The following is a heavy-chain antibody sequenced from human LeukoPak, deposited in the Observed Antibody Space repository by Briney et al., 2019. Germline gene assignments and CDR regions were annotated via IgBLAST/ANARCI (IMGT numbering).Heavy chain of an antibody. CDR1: GGTFRTYA. CDR2: LIPVFGAA. CDR3: ARDLTTEQPNWLDP. V-gene: IGHV1-69*05. J-gene: IGHJ5*02. D-gene: IGHD4-17*01. Sequence: SVKVSCKASGGTFRTYAISWVRQAPGQGLEWMGRLIPVFGAATYARKFQGRVTITTDKSADTAYMEMSSLRSEDTAVYYCARDLTTEQPNWLDPWGQGTPVTVSS.